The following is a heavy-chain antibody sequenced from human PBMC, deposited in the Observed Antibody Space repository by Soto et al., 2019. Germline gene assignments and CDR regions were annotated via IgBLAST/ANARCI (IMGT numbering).Heavy chain of an antibody. D-gene: IGHD6-13*01. CDR2: ISYDGSNK. V-gene: IGHV3-30-3*01. J-gene: IGHJ4*02. CDR3: ARDYVRDIAAAGTFAY. Sequence: QVQLVESGGGVVQPGRSLRLSCAASGFTFSSYAMHWVRQAPGKGLEWVAVISYDGSNKYYADSVKGRFTISRDNSKNXLDRQLNSLRAEDRAVYYCARDYVRDIAAAGTFAYWGQGTLVTVSS. CDR1: GFTFSSYA.